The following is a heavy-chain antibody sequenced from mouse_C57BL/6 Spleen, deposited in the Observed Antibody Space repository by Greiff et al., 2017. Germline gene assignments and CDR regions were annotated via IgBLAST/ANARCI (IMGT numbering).Heavy chain of an antibody. J-gene: IGHJ2*01. CDR2: ISSGGDYI. CDR1: GFTFSSYA. D-gene: IGHD2-14*01. CDR3: TREGGNYFDY. Sequence: EVQRVESGEGLVKPGGSLKLSCAASGFTFSSYAMSWVRQTPEKRLEWVAYISSGGDYIYYADTVKGRFTISRDNARNTLYLQMSSLKSEDTAMYYCTREGGNYFDYWGQGTTLTVSA. V-gene: IGHV5-9-1*02.